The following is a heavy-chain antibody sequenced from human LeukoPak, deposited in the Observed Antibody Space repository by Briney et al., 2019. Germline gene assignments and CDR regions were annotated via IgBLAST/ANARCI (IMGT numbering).Heavy chain of an antibody. J-gene: IGHJ4*02. V-gene: IGHV3-21*01. CDR1: GFTFSSYS. CDR3: ARDQRTLYYFDY. Sequence: GGSLRLSCAASGFTFSSYSMNWVRQAPGKGLEWVSSISSSSSYIYYADSVKGRFTISRDNAKNTLYLQMNSLRADDTAVYYCARDQRTLYYFDYWGQGTLVTVSS. CDR2: ISSSSSYI.